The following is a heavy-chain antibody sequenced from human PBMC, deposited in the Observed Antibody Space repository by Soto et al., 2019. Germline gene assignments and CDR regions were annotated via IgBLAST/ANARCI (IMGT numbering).Heavy chain of an antibody. CDR2: INPNSGGT. V-gene: IGHV1-2*04. CDR1: GYTFTGYY. CDR3: ARGATLGYCSGGSCYSGPRNYYFDY. Sequence: GASVKVSCKASGYTFTGYYMHWVRQAPGQGLEWMGLINPNSGGTNYAQKFQGWVTMTRDTSISTAYMELSRLRSDDTAVYYCARGATLGYCSGGSCYSGPRNYYFDYWGQGTLVTVSS. D-gene: IGHD2-15*01. J-gene: IGHJ4*02.